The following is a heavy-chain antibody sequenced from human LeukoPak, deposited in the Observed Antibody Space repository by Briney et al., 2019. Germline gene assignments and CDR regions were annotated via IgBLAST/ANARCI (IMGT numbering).Heavy chain of an antibody. CDR3: ASTSIIRGYDHDQYY. V-gene: IGHV3-53*01. D-gene: IGHD5-12*01. CDR2: IHSDGIT. J-gene: IGHJ4*02. Sequence: GGSLRLSCAASGFTVSSNYTSWVRQAPGKGLEWVSVIHSDGITYYADSVKGRFTISRDNSINTLYLQMSNLRAEDTALYYCASTSIIRGYDHDQYYWGQGTLVTVSS. CDR1: GFTVSSNY.